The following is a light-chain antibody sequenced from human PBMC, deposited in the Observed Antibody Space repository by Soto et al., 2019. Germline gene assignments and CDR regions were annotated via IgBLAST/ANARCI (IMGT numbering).Light chain of an antibody. Sequence: EVVMRQSPGTLCLSPGEAATRSCRASPHGSGTYLARYHQKPGQAPRLVIYDASSRATGIPDRFSGSGSGTDFTLTISSLEPEDFAVYFCYHSDSSPWTFGQRTKVDIK. J-gene: IGKJ1*01. V-gene: IGKV3-20*01. CDR2: DAS. CDR3: YHSDSSPWT. CDR1: PHGSGTY.